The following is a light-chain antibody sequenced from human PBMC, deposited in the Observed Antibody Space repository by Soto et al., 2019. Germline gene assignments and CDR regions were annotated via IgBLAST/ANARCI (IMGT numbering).Light chain of an antibody. CDR2: DAS. J-gene: IGKJ4*02. CDR1: QSVSSY. CDR3: QQRSNWPLT. V-gene: IGKV3-11*01. Sequence: EIVLTQSPATLSLSPGERATLSCRASQSVSSYLAWYQQKPGQAPRLLIYDASNRATGIPARFSGSGSGTDVPLTISSLEPEEFAVLYCQQRSNWPLTFGGGTKVEIK.